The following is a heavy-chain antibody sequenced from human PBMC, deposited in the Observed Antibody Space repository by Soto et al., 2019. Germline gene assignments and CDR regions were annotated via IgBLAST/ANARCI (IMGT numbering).Heavy chain of an antibody. CDR3: AKDAISMVRRVNNWFDP. D-gene: IGHD3-10*01. V-gene: IGHV3-23*01. Sequence: EVQLLESGGGLVQPGGSLTLSCAASGFTFSSYAMTWVRQAPGKGLEWVSGISGGGGVSTYYADSVKGRFTISRDNSMNTLYLQMNRLRAEDTAVYYCAKDAISMVRRVNNWFDPWGQGTLFTVSS. CDR2: ISGGGGVST. CDR1: GFTFSSYA. J-gene: IGHJ5*02.